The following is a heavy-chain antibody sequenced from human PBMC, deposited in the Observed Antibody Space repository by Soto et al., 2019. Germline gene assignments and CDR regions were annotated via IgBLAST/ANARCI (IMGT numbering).Heavy chain of an antibody. V-gene: IGHV1-2*02. D-gene: IGHD1-7*01. CDR3: ARERTGTTVWLDP. CDR2: INPNSGGT. J-gene: IGHJ5*02. Sequence: ASVKVSCKASGYTFTGYYMHWVRQAPGQGLEWMGWINPNSGGTNYAQKFQGRVTMTRDTSISTAYMELSRLRSDDTAVYYCARERTGTTVWLDPWGQGTLVTVSS. CDR1: GYTFTGYY.